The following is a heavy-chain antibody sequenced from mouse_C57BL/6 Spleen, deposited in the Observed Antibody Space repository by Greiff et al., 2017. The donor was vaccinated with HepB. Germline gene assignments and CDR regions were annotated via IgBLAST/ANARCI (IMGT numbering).Heavy chain of an antibody. CDR3: ARGGYEYDDD. CDR2: IDPSDSYT. V-gene: IGHV1-69*01. CDR1: GYTFTSYW. J-gene: IGHJ2*01. D-gene: IGHD2-4*01. Sequence: VQLQQPGAELVMPGASVKLSCKASGYTFTSYWMHWVKQRPGQGLEWIGEIDPSDSYTNYNQKFKGKSTLTVDKSSSTAYMQLSSLTSVDSAVYDCARGGYEYDDDWGQGTTPTVSS.